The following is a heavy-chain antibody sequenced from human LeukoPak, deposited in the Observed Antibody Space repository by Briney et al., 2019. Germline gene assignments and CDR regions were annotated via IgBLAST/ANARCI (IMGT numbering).Heavy chain of an antibody. CDR3: ARVLTDSSFDY. D-gene: IGHD3-22*01. V-gene: IGHV4-59*11. J-gene: IGHJ4*02. CDR1: DGSISSHY. CDR2: IYYGGST. Sequence: PSETLSLTCTVSDGSISSHYWSWIRQPPGKGLEWIGYIYYGGSTNYNPSLKSRVTISVDTSKNQFSLKLSSVTAADTAVYYCARVLTDSSFDYWGQGTLVTVSS.